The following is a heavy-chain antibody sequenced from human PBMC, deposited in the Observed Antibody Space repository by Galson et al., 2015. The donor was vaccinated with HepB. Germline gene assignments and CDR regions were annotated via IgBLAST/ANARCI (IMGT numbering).Heavy chain of an antibody. V-gene: IGHV3-53*01. J-gene: IGHJ6*03. CDR3: ARGAAGLRSPYYYYMDV. CDR2: IYSGGST. Sequence: SLRLSCAASGFTVSSNYMSWVRQAPGKGLEWVSVIYSGGSTYYADSVKGRFTISRDNSKNTLYLQMNSLRAEDTAVYYCARGAAGLRSPYYYYMDVWGKGTTVTVSS. D-gene: IGHD4-17*01. CDR1: GFTVSSNY.